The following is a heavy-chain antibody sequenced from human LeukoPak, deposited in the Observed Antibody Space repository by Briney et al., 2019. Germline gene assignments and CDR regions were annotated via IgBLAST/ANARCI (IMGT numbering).Heavy chain of an antibody. CDR1: GFTFDDYA. CDR3: AKDRYQLLFYYFDC. CDR2: ISWNSGSI. J-gene: IGHJ4*02. D-gene: IGHD2-2*01. Sequence: PGGSLRLSCAASGFTFDDYAMHWVRQAPGKGLEWVSGISWNSGSIGYADSVKGRFTISRDNAKNSLYLQMNSLRAEDMALYYCAKDRYQLLFYYFDCWGQGTLVTVSS. V-gene: IGHV3-9*03.